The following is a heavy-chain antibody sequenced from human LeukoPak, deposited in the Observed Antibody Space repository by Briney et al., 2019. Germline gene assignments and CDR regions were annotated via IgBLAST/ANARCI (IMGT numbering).Heavy chain of an antibody. CDR2: MYTSGST. D-gene: IGHD4-17*01. CDR1: GGSITSGSYY. V-gene: IGHV4-61*02. CDR3: ATPMTTVTEGAFDI. Sequence: PSETLSLTCTVSGGSITSGSYYWTWIRQPAGKGLEWIGRMYTSGSTNYNPSLKSRVTISVDTSKNQFSLNLTSVTAADTAVYYCATPMTTVTEGAFDIWXXXXXVTXSS. J-gene: IGHJ3*02.